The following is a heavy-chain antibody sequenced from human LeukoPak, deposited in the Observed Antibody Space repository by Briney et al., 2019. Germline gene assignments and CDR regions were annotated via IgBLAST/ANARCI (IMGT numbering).Heavy chain of an antibody. Sequence: ASVKVSCKASGYTFTGYYMHWVRQAPGQGLEWMGWMNPNSGNTGYAQKFQGRVTMTRNTSISTAYMELSSLRSEDTAVYYCARGLMDFDYWGQGTLVTVSS. J-gene: IGHJ4*02. CDR3: ARGLMDFDY. CDR1: GYTFTGYY. D-gene: IGHD2-8*01. V-gene: IGHV1-8*02. CDR2: MNPNSGNT.